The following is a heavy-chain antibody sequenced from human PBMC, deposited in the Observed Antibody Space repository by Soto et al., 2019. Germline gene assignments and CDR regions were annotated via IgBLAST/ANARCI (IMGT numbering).Heavy chain of an antibody. Sequence: ASVKVSCKASGVTFSSFPIAWVRQAPGQGLEWVGGIIPIFGTTKYAQNFRDRVTISADESTSTAYMELSSLRFEDTAVYYCAMIEYSSGSDYWGQGTLVTVSS. D-gene: IGHD6-19*01. V-gene: IGHV1-69*13. J-gene: IGHJ4*02. CDR2: IIPIFGTT. CDR3: AMIEYSSGSDY. CDR1: GVTFSSFP.